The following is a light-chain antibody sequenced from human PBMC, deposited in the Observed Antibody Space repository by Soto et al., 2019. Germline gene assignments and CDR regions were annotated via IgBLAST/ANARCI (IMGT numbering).Light chain of an antibody. CDR2: AAS. CDR1: QGISTL. J-gene: IGKJ3*01. V-gene: IGKV1-39*01. CDR3: QQSYSTPFT. Sequence: IHLTQSPSSLSASVGDRVTISCRASQGISTLFAWYQQKPGKAPKLLIFAASSLQSGVPSRFSGSGSGTDFTLTISSLQPEDFATYYCQQSYSTPFTFGPGTKVDIK.